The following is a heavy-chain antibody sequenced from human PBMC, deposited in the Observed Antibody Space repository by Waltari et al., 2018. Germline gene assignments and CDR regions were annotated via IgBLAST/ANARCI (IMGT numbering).Heavy chain of an antibody. J-gene: IGHJ4*02. D-gene: IGHD3-22*01. Sequence: QVQLQQWGAGLLKPSETLSLTCAVYGGSFSGYYWSWIRQPPGKGLGWIGEINHSGSTNYNPSLKGRVTISVDTSKNQFSLKLSSVTAADTAVYYCARGRNDSSGYYYVKSRRRGGFDYWGQGTLVTVSS. CDR1: GGSFSGYY. CDR3: ARGRNDSSGYYYVKSRRRGGFDY. V-gene: IGHV4-34*01. CDR2: INHSGST.